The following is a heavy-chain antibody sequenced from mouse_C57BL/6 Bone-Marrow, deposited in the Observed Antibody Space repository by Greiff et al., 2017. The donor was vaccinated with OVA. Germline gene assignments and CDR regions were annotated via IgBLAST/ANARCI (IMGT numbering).Heavy chain of an antibody. CDR2: IYPRSGTT. CDR1: GYTFTSYG. Sequence: QVQLQQSGAELARPGASVKLSCKASGYTFTSYGISWVKQRTGQGLEWIGEIYPRSGTTYYNEKFKGKATLTADKSSSTAYMELRSLTSEDSAVYFCARVYYYYGRPGYFDVWGTGTTVTVSS. J-gene: IGHJ1*03. CDR3: ARVYYYYGRPGYFDV. D-gene: IGHD1-1*01. V-gene: IGHV1-81*01.